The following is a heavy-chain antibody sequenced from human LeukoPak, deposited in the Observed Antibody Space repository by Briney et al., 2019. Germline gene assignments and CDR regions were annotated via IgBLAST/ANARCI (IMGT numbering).Heavy chain of an antibody. D-gene: IGHD6-19*01. CDR2: IYYSGNS. CDR1: GYSISSTNW. V-gene: IGHV4-28*06. J-gene: IGHJ4*02. Sequence: SDTLSLTCAVSGYSISSTNWWGWIRQPPGKGLEWIGYIYYSGNSNYNPSLKSRVTMSVDTSKNQLSLNLSSVTALDTAVYYCARIFLGYSSGWYFDYWDQGTLVTVSS. CDR3: ARIFLGYSSGWYFDY.